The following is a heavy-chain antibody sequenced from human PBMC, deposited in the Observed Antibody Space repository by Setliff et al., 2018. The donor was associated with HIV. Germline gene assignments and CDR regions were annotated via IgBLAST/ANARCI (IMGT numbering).Heavy chain of an antibody. V-gene: IGHV4-38-2*01. CDR3: TRGGPTVAYGVDV. Sequence: SETLSLTCAVSGYSISSGFYWGWIRQPPGKGLEWIANIYLSGSTNYNPSLKGRVTISLDTSKNQFYLKLNSVTAADTAIYYCTRGGPTVAYGVDVWGQGTTVTVSS. J-gene: IGHJ6*02. CDR1: GYSISSGFY. CDR2: IYLSGST. D-gene: IGHD4-17*01.